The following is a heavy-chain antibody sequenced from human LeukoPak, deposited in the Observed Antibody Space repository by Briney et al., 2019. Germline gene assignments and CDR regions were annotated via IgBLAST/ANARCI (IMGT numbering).Heavy chain of an antibody. J-gene: IGHJ4*02. Sequence: ASVKVSCKASGYTFTGYYMHWVRQAPGQGLEWMGWINPNSGGTNYAQKFQGRVTMTRDTSISTAYMELSRLRSDDTAVYYCARRGFGAARPPDYWGQGTLVTVSS. CDR2: INPNSGGT. CDR1: GYTFTGYY. CDR3: ARRGFGAARPPDY. D-gene: IGHD6-6*01. V-gene: IGHV1-2*02.